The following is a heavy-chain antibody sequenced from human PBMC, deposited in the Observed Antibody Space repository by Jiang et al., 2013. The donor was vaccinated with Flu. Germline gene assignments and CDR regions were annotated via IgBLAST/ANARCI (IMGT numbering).Heavy chain of an antibody. CDR2: INAGNGNT. V-gene: IGHV1-3*01. CDR3: ARYNYDRSHDY. J-gene: IGHJ4*02. D-gene: IGHD3-22*01. Sequence: MGWINAGNGNTKYSQKFQGRVTITRDTSASTAYMELSSLRSEDTAVYYCARYNYDRSHDYWGQGTLVTVSS.